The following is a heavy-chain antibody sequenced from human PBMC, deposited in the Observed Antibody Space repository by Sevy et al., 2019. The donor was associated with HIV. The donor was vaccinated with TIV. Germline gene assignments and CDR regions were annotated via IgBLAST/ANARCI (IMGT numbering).Heavy chain of an antibody. CDR1: EFTFSDYA. D-gene: IGHD1-1*01. J-gene: IGHJ5*02. CDR3: VKEATAHRKIRFCFGDNCFYNWFDI. V-gene: IGHV3-30*09. CDR2: VSDDGLKD. Sequence: GGSLRLSCTASEFTFSDYAMHWVRQTPGKGLEWVAIVSDDGLKDDYADSVKGRFAISRDNSRNTLYLQMNSLTPDDTAVYFCVKEATAHRKIRFCFGDNCFYNWFDIWGQGVLVTVSS.